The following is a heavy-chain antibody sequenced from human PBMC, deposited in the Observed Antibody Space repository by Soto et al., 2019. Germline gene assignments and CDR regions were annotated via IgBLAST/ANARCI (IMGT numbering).Heavy chain of an antibody. CDR2: MSSDGSKI. J-gene: IGHJ4*02. Sequence: QVQLVESGGGAVQPGESLRLSCVASGFDFTYYAMHWVRQAPGKGLESVAVMSSDGSKIHHTDSVKGRFTICRDNSKNTLYLQMNSLRKEDKAVYFCAKDEGVGGTLGLFDSWGQGTLVSVSS. CDR3: AKDEGVGGTLGLFDS. D-gene: IGHD1-26*01. V-gene: IGHV3-30*18. CDR1: GFDFTYYA.